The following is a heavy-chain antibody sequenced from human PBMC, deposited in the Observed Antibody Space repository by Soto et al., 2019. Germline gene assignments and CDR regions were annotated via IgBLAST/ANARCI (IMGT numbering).Heavy chain of an antibody. Sequence: EVQLVESGGGLVKPGGSLRVSCAASGFTFSSYSMKWVRQAPGKGLEWVSSISGSSRYIYYADAVKGRFTISRDNAKNSLYLQMNSLRVEDTAVYYCATVTRSGWDWGQGTLVTVSS. V-gene: IGHV3-21*01. CDR3: ATVTRSGWD. CDR1: GFTFSSYS. J-gene: IGHJ4*02. D-gene: IGHD6-19*01. CDR2: ISGSSRYI.